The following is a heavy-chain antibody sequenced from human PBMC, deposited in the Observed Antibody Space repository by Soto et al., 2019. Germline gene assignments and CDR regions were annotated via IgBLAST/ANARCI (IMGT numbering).Heavy chain of an antibody. Sequence: EVQLLESGGGLVQPGRSLRLSCAASGFTFSNYAMSWVRQAPGQGLDWVSAISGSGGTTYYADSVKGGFTISRDNSKNTLFLQMYSLRAEDAAVYYCAKFFVETGSNSGWPWSFHYWGQGTLVTVSS. CDR2: ISGSGGTT. CDR1: GFTFSNYA. D-gene: IGHD6-25*01. V-gene: IGHV3-23*01. CDR3: AKFFVETGSNSGWPWSFHY. J-gene: IGHJ4*02.